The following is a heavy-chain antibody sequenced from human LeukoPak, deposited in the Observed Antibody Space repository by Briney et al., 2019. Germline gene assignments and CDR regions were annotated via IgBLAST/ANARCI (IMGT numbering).Heavy chain of an antibody. CDR1: GGTFSSYA. Sequence: SVKVSCKASGGTFSSYAISWVRQAPGQGLEWMGRIIPILGIANYAQKFQGRVTITADKSTSTAYMELRGLRSEDTAVYYCATSYGSGSHHNLLAPVKAYGMDVWGQGTTVTVSS. CDR2: IIPILGIA. D-gene: IGHD3-10*01. CDR3: ATSYGSGSHHNLLAPVKAYGMDV. V-gene: IGHV1-69*04. J-gene: IGHJ6*02.